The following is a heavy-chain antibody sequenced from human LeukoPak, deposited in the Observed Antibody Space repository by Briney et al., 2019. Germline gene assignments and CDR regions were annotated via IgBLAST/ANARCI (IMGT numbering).Heavy chain of an antibody. J-gene: IGHJ5*02. CDR2: INSDGSST. CDR1: GFTFSSYS. D-gene: IGHD3-3*01. V-gene: IGHV3-74*01. Sequence: GGSLRLSCAASGFTFSSYSMNWVRQAPGKGLVWVSRINSDGSSTSYADSVKGRFTISRDNAKNTLYLQMNSLRAEDTAVYYCARDPWTYDFWSGSRFDPWGQGTLVTVSS. CDR3: ARDPWTYDFWSGSRFDP.